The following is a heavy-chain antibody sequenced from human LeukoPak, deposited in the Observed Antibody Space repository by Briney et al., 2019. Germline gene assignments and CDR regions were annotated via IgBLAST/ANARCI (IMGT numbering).Heavy chain of an antibody. CDR2: ISYDGSNK. J-gene: IGHJ4*02. D-gene: IGHD6-13*01. V-gene: IGHV3-30*18. CDR1: GFTFNNYG. CDR3: AKDFGVYSSSWYGIFDY. Sequence: TGGSLRLSCTASGFTFNNYGMHWVRQAPGKGLEWVAVISYDGSNKYYADSVKGRFTISRDNSKNTLYLQMNSLRAEDTAVYYCAKDFGVYSSSWYGIFDYWGQGTLVTVSS.